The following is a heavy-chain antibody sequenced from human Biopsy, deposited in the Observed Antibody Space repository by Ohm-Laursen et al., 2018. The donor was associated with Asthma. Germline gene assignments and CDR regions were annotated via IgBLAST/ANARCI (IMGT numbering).Heavy chain of an antibody. J-gene: IGHJ4*02. CDR3: ARGSGLYPESPFDY. Sequence: SQTLSLTCTVSGGSMTSGGHTWNWIRQIPGKGLEWIGYIFDSEGSYYNPSLKSRVIISLDTSQNQFSLSPNSVTAADTAVYFCARGSGLYPESPFDYWGQGTLVTVSS. D-gene: IGHD2-15*01. V-gene: IGHV4-31*03. CDR2: IFDSEGS. CDR1: GGSMTSGGHT.